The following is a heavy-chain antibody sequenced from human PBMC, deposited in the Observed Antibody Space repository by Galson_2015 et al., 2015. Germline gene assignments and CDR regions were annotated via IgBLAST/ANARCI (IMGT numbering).Heavy chain of an antibody. D-gene: IGHD6-19*01. CDR1: GFTFSSYA. Sequence: SLRLSCAASGFTFSSYAMSWVRQAPGKGLEWVSAIGGSGATTYYADSVKGRFTISRDNSRNTVDLQMIGLRVEDTAVYYCAKDVDSSGWHDRYFDLWGRGTLVTVSS. CDR2: IGGSGATT. V-gene: IGHV3-23*01. CDR3: AKDVDSSGWHDRYFDL. J-gene: IGHJ2*01.